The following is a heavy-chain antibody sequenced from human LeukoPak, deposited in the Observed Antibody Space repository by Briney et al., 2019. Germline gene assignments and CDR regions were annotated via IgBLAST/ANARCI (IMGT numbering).Heavy chain of an antibody. D-gene: IGHD5-12*01. J-gene: IGHJ4*02. CDR3: AKGAYDYIEIAYFDY. Sequence: GGCLRLSCVASGFSFNNYALNWFRQAPGKGLECVSLIIGSSGSTFYADSVKGRFTISRDKSKNTLYLQMNSLRAEDTAVYYCAKGAYDYIEIAYFDYWGQGSLVTVSS. CDR1: GFSFNNYA. CDR2: IIGSSGST. V-gene: IGHV3-23*01.